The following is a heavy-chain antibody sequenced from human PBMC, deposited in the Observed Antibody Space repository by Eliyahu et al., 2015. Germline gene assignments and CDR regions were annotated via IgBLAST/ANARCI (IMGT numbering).Heavy chain of an antibody. CDR2: ITSSGDTI. J-gene: IGHJ4*02. Sequence: QVQLVESGGDLVKAGGSLRLSCAASGFXFSGCXMSXIRQAPGKGLXWISTITSSGDTIYLADSVRGRFTISRDNAKNLLSLQMTNLRAEDTAVYYCARESWYRFLYWGQGALVTVSS. CDR1: GFXFSGCX. D-gene: IGHD6-13*01. V-gene: IGHV3-11*01. CDR3: ARESWYRFLY.